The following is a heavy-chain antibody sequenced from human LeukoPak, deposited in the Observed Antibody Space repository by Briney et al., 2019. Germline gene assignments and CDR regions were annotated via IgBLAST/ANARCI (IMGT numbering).Heavy chain of an antibody. CDR2: ISSSSSYI. D-gene: IGHD1-14*01. Sequence: GGSLRLSCAASGFTFSSYSMNWVRQAPGKGLEWVSSISSSSSYIYYADSVKGRFTISRDNAKNTLYLQMNSLRAEDTAVYYCAKPGVDNWFDPWGQGTLVTVSS. V-gene: IGHV3-21*04. J-gene: IGHJ5*02. CDR3: AKPGVDNWFDP. CDR1: GFTFSSYS.